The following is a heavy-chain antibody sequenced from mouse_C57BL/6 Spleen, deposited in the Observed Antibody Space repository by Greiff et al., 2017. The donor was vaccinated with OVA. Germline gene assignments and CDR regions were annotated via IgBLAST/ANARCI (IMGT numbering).Heavy chain of an antibody. Sequence: EVKLMESGGGLVQPGGSLSLSCAASGFTFTDYYMRWVRQPPGKALAWLGFIRNKANGFTSEYSASVKGRLTISRDNSQSILYLQMNALRSEDSATYYCARYDYDPFWFAYWGQGTLVTVSA. V-gene: IGHV7-3*01. CDR3: ARYDYDPFWFAY. J-gene: IGHJ3*01. CDR1: GFTFTDYY. CDR2: IRNKANGFTS. D-gene: IGHD2-4*01.